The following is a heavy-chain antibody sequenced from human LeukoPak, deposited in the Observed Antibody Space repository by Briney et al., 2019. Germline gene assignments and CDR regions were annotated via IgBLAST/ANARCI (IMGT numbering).Heavy chain of an antibody. CDR1: GGSFSGYY. CDR3: ARDESEDCSGGSCYPH. CDR2: INHSGST. Sequence: SETLSLTCAVYGGSFSGYYWSWIRQPPGKGLEWIGEINHSGSTNYNPSLKSRVPISLDTSKNQFSLKLSSVTAADTAVYYCARDESEDCSGGSCYPHWGQGTLVTVSS. J-gene: IGHJ4*02. D-gene: IGHD2-15*01. V-gene: IGHV4-34*01.